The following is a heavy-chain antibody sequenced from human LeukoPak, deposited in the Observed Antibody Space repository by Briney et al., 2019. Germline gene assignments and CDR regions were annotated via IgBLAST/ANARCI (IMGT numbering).Heavy chain of an antibody. CDR2: IKQDGSEK. D-gene: IGHD3-22*01. CDR1: GFSFSNYG. V-gene: IGHV3-7*01. Sequence: GGSLRLSCAASGFSFSNYGMSWVRQAPGKGLEWVANIKQDGSEKYYVDSVKGRFTISRDNAKNSLYLQMNSLRAEDTAVYYCAREGIYYDSSGYCGYWGQGTLVTVSS. J-gene: IGHJ4*02. CDR3: AREGIYYDSSGYCGY.